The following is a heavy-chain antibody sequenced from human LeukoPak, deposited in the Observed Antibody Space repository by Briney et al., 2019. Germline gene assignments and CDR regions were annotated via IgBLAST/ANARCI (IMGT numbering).Heavy chain of an antibody. CDR2: IKSKTDGETT. CDR1: GFTFTNAW. Sequence: GGSLRLSCVDSGFTFTNAWMSWVRQAPGKGLEWIGRIKSKTDGETTNYAEPVRGRFTISRDDSKSAVYLQMNSLKIEDTTVYYCTTDLGTYYHGSQRLIPIDYWGQGTLSPSPQ. V-gene: IGHV3-15*01. J-gene: IGHJ4*02. CDR3: TTDLGTYYHGSQRLIPIDY. D-gene: IGHD3-10*01.